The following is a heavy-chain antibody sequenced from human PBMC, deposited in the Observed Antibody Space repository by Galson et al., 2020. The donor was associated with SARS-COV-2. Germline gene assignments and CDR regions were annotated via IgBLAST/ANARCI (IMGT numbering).Heavy chain of an antibody. CDR2: IYWDDDK. CDR1: GFSLSTSGVG. D-gene: IGHD5-12*01. J-gene: IGHJ4*02. CDR3: AHLWEWSGYDAVAGYYFDY. V-gene: IGHV2-5*02. Sequence: SGPTLVKPTQTLTLTCTFSGFSLSTSGVGVGWIRQPPGKALEWLALIYWDDDKRYSPSLKSRLTITKDTSKNQVVLTMTNMDPVDTATYYGAHLWEWSGYDAVAGYYFDYWGQGTLVTVSS.